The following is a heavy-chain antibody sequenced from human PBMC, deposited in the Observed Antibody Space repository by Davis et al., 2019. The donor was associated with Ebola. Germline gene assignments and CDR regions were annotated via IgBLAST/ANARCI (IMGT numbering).Heavy chain of an antibody. D-gene: IGHD1-1*01. V-gene: IGHV3-23*01. J-gene: IGHJ6*04. CDR2: ISGSGGST. CDR1: VITFSSYA. CDR3: ARVPHTTGMDV. Sequence: GGSLRLSCADSVITFSSYAMTWVRQAPGKGLEWVSAISGSGGSTYYEDSVKGRFTISRDNSKKTLYLQMNSLRAEDTAVYYCARVPHTTGMDVWGKGTTVTVSS.